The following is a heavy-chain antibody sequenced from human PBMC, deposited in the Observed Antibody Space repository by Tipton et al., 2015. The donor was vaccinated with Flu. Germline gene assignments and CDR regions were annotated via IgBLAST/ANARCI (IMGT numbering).Heavy chain of an antibody. J-gene: IGHJ6*03. CDR3: ARQGDSSSWYYYYMDV. Sequence: TLSLTCTVSGGSVSSGSYYWSWIRQPPGKGLEWIGYIYYSGSTNYNPSLKSRVTISVDTSKNQFSLKLSSVTAADTAVYYCARQGDSSSWYYYYMDVWGKGTTVTVSS. CDR2: IYYSGST. D-gene: IGHD6-13*01. CDR1: GGSVSSGSYY. V-gene: IGHV4-61*01.